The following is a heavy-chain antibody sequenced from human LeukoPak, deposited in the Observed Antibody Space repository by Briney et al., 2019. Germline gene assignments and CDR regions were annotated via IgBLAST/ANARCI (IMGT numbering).Heavy chain of an antibody. CDR1: GFTFSSYG. J-gene: IGHJ3*02. CDR3: ARNAGSPDAFDI. V-gene: IGHV3-21*01. Sequence: GGSLRLSCAASGFTFSSYGMSWVRQAPGKGLEWVSSISSSSSYVYYADSVKGRFTISRDNAKNSLYLQMNSLRAEDTAVYYCARNAGSPDAFDIWGQGTMVTVSS. CDR2: ISSSSSYV.